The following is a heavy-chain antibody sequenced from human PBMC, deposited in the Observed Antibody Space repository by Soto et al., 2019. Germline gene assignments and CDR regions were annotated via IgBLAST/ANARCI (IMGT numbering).Heavy chain of an antibody. CDR2: IIPIFGTA. D-gene: IGHD2-2*01. V-gene: IGHV1-69*06. CDR1: GGTFSSYA. J-gene: IGHJ6*02. CDR3: ARVLPRDIVVVPAATGYYYYGMDV. Sequence: QVQLVQSGAEVKTPGSSVKVSCKASGGTFSSYAISWVRQAPGQGLEWRGGIIPIFGTANYAQKFQGRVTITADKSTSTAYMERSSLRSEDTAVYYCARVLPRDIVVVPAATGYYYYGMDVWGQGTTVTVSS.